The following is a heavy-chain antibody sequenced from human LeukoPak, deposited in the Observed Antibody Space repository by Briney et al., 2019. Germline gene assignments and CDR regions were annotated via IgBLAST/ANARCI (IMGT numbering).Heavy chain of an antibody. CDR3: ARVSAAVTGVFDY. Sequence: GGSLRLSCAASGFTFRTYAMHWVRQAPGKGLEWVAVISYDGSDKYYADSVKGRFTISRDNSENSLYLQMNSLRAEDTAVYHCARVSAAVTGVFDYWGQGTLVTVFS. D-gene: IGHD6-19*01. CDR1: GFTFRTYA. V-gene: IGHV3-30-3*01. CDR2: ISYDGSDK. J-gene: IGHJ4*02.